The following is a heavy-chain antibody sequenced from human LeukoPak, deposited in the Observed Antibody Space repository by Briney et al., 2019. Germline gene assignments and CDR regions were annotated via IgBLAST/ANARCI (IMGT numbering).Heavy chain of an antibody. CDR2: MNPNSGNT. Sequence: ASVKVSCKASGYTFTNYDINWVRQATGQGLEWMGWMNPNSGNTGYAQKFQGRVTFTRNTSISTAYMELSSLRSEDTAVYYCARDSRVVADHDYWGQGTLVTVSS. V-gene: IGHV1-8*03. D-gene: IGHD2-15*01. J-gene: IGHJ4*02. CDR3: ARDSRVVADHDY. CDR1: GYTFTNYD.